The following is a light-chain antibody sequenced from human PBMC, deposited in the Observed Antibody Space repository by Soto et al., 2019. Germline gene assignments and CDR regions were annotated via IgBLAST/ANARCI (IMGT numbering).Light chain of an antibody. V-gene: IGLV2-8*01. CDR1: SSDVGGYNY. Sequence: QSALTQPPSASGSPGQSVTISCTGTSSDVGGYNYVSWYQQHPGKAPKLMIYEVSKRPSGVPDRFSGSKSGNTASLTVSGLQAEEEADYYCSSYAGSNSWVFGGGTKLTVL. CDR3: SSYAGSNSWV. CDR2: EVS. J-gene: IGLJ3*02.